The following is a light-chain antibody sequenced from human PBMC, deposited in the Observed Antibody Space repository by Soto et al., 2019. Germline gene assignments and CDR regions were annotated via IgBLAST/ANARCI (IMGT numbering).Light chain of an antibody. J-gene: IGKJ4*01. CDR3: QHYNSWPLT. CDR1: HSVSNN. CDR2: HAS. V-gene: IGKV3-15*01. Sequence: ETVMTQSPASLSVSPGERATLSCRASHSVSNNLAWYQQKPGQAHRLLIYHASTRAPGIPARFSGSGSGTEPNLTIRSMQSEDSALYSGQHYNSWPLTFGGGTKVEIK.